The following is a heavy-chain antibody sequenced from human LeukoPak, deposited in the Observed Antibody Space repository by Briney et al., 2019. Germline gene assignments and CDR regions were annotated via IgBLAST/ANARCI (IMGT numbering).Heavy chain of an antibody. D-gene: IGHD3-9*01. V-gene: IGHV4-34*01. CDR1: GGSFSGYY. J-gene: IGHJ3*02. CDR3: ARVRLHLTGYYREVKHLDI. CDR2: INHSGST. Sequence: SKTLSLTCAVYGGSFSGYYWSWIRQPPGKGLEWIGEINHSGSTNYNPSLKSRVTISVDTSKNQFSLKLSSVTAADTAVCYCARVRLHLTGYYREVKHLDIWGQGTMVTVSS.